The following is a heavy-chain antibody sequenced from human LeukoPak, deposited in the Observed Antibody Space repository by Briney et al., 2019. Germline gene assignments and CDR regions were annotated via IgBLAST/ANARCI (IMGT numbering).Heavy chain of an antibody. CDR1: GFTFSSYS. V-gene: IGHV3-21*01. CDR3: ARYIVGAVDY. CDR2: ISSSSSYI. J-gene: IGHJ4*02. Sequence: GGSLRLSCAASGFTFSSYSMTWVRQAPGKGLEWVSSISSSSSYIYYADSVKGRFTISRDNAKNSLYLQMNSLRAEDTAVYYCARYIVGAVDYWGQGTLVTASS. D-gene: IGHD1-26*01.